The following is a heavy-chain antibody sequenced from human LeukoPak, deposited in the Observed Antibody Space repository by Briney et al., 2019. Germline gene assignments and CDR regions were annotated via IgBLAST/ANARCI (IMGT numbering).Heavy chain of an antibody. Sequence: ASVTVSCKASGYTFTSYYIHWVRQAPGQGLEWMGIINPSGGSTNYAQDFQGRVTMTRDTSTSTVYMELSSLRSEDTAVYYCARRELAGSTAYFDYWGQGTLVTVSS. D-gene: IGHD1-26*01. CDR3: ARRELAGSTAYFDY. CDR1: GYTFTSYY. J-gene: IGHJ4*02. V-gene: IGHV1-46*01. CDR2: INPSGGST.